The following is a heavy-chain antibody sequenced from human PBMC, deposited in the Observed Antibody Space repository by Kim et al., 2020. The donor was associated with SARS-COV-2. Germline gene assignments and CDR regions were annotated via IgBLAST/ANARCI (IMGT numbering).Heavy chain of an antibody. CDR3: AWGYSSSFAMDV. J-gene: IGHJ6*02. V-gene: IGHV4-39*01. D-gene: IGHD6-6*01. CDR1: NGSISSTNTNF. CDR2: IYYGGST. Sequence: SETLSLTCTVYNGSISSTNTNFWAWIRQNPGKGMEWIGSIYYGGSTYYNPTLRSRGIISVDTPRTQFSLKVTSVTAADTAVFYCAWGYSSSFAMDVWGQGAAGSVS.